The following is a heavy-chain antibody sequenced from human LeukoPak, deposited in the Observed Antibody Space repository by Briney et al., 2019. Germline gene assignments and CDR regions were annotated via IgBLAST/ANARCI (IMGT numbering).Heavy chain of an antibody. CDR3: ARASFWESPINWFDP. J-gene: IGHJ5*02. V-gene: IGHV1-2*07. CDR1: GYTFTGYY. CDR2: INPKNGGA. Sequence: VASVKVSCKASGYTFTGYYMHWVRQAPGQGLEWMGWINPKNGGANYAPSFQGRVTMPRDRSIRTVYMELTRLTSDDTAVFYCARASFWESPINWFDPWGQGTLVTVSS. D-gene: IGHD3-16*01.